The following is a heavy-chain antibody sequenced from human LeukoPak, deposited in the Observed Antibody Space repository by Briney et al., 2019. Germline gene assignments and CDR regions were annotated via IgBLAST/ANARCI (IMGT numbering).Heavy chain of an antibody. V-gene: IGHV4-59*08. CDR2: IYYSGST. CDR1: GGSISSYY. Sequence: PSETPSLTCTVSGGSISSYYWSWIRQPPGKGLEWIGYIYYSGSTNYNPSLKSRVTISVDTSKNQFSLKLSSVTAADTAVYYCARHESSYWGQGTLVTVSS. J-gene: IGHJ4*02. CDR3: ARHESSY.